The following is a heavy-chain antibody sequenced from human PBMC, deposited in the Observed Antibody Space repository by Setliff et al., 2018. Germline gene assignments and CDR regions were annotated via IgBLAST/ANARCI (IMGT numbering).Heavy chain of an antibody. D-gene: IGHD3-22*01. CDR1: GYTFTGYY. V-gene: IGHV1-2*06. Sequence: GASVKVSCKASGYTFTGYYMYWVRQAPGQGLEWMGRINPNSGGTKYSQKFQGRVTMTSDTSASTAYMELNSLRSEDTALYYCARGGGVNDDNSGFYRSFDYWGQGTLVTVSS. CDR3: ARGGGVNDDNSGFYRSFDY. J-gene: IGHJ4*02. CDR2: INPNSGGT.